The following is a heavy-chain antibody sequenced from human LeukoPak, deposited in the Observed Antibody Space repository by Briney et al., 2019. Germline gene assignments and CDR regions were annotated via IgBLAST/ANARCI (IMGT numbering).Heavy chain of an antibody. CDR1: GFTFSSYA. D-gene: IGHD6-13*01. CDR3: ARERAAAAFDY. Sequence: GGSLRLSCAASGFTFSSYAMSWVRQAPGKGLEWVSTITTSGGHTYYADSVKGRFTISRDNSKNSLYLQMNSLRAEDTAVYYCARERAAAAFDYWGQGTLVTVSS. V-gene: IGHV3-23*01. J-gene: IGHJ4*02. CDR2: ITTSGGHT.